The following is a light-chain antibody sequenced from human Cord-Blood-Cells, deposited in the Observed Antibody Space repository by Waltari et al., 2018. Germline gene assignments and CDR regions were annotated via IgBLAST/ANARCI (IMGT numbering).Light chain of an antibody. CDR3: QQSYSTPYT. CDR1: QSISSY. CDR2: AAS. Sequence: DIQMTQYPSSLSASVGDRVTITCRASQSISSYLNWYQQKPGKAPKLLIYAASSLQSGVPSRFSGIGSGTDFTLTISSLQPEDFATYYCQQSYSTPYTFGQGTKLEIK. V-gene: IGKV1-39*01. J-gene: IGKJ2*01.